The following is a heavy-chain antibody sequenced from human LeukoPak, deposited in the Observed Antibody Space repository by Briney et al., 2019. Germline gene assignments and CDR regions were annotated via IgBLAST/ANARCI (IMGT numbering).Heavy chain of an antibody. J-gene: IGHJ4*02. CDR3: ARGGYYYDSSGYYFLY. V-gene: IGHV4-39*07. CDR2: INHSGST. D-gene: IGHD3-22*01. CDR1: GGSISSGTYY. Sequence: SETLSLTCTVSGGSISSGTYYWGWIRQPPGKGLEWIGEINHSGSTNYNPSLKSRVTISVDTSKNQFSLKLSSVTAADTAVYYCARGGYYYDSSGYYFLYWGQGTLVTVSS.